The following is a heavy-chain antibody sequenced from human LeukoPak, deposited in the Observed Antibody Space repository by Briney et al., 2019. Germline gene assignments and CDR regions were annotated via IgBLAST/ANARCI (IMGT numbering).Heavy chain of an antibody. CDR1: GLTFSSYW. V-gene: IGHV3-7*01. CDR2: IKQDGSET. D-gene: IGHD3-3*01. Sequence: GGSLRLSCSASGLTFSSYWMSWVRQAPGKGLEWVGNIKQDGSETYYVDSVKGRFTISRDNAKNSLYLQMNSLRAEDTAVYYCARDREFWSGYPKGDYYYYYTDVWGKGTTVTVSS. CDR3: ARDREFWSGYPKGDYYYYYTDV. J-gene: IGHJ6*03.